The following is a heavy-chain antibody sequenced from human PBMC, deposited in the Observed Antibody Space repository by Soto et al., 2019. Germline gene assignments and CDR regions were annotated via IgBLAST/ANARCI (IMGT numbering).Heavy chain of an antibody. D-gene: IGHD3-22*01. V-gene: IGHV4-31*03. CDR3: ARDRYYYDSSGWQGQYYFDY. CDR2: IYYSGST. CDR1: GGSISSGGYY. J-gene: IGHJ4*02. Sequence: QVQLQESGPGLVKPSQTLSLTCTVSGGSISSGGYYWSWIRQHPGKGLEWIGYIYYSGSTYYNPSLKSRVTISVDTSKNQFSLKLSSVTAADTAAYYCARDRYYYDSSGWQGQYYFDYWGQGTLVTVSS.